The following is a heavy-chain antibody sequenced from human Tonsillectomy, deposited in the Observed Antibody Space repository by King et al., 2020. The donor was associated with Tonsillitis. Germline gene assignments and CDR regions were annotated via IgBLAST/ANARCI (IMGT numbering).Heavy chain of an antibody. CDR2: IYYSGST. V-gene: IGHV4-31*03. CDR3: AGYSGYDAALDY. D-gene: IGHD5-12*01. CDR1: GGSISSGGYY. J-gene: IGHJ4*02. Sequence: QLQESGPGLVKPSQTLSLTCTVSGGSISSGGYYWSWIRQHPGKGLEWIGYIYYSGSTYYNPSLMSRVTISLDTSKNQFSLQLSSVTAADTAVYYCAGYSGYDAALDYWGQGTLVTVSS.